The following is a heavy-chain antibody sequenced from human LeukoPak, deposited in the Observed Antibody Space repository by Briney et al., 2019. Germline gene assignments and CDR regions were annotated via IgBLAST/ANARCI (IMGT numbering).Heavy chain of an antibody. CDR3: ARGGYYGSGSYYGDAFDI. D-gene: IGHD3-10*01. V-gene: IGHV4-34*01. CDR2: INHSGST. J-gene: IGHJ3*02. CDR1: GGSFSGYY. Sequence: SETLSLTCAVYGGSFSGYYWSWIRQPPGKGLEWIGEINHSGSTNYNPSLKSRVTISVDTSKNQFSLKLSSVTAADTAVYYCARGGYYGSGSYYGDAFDIWGQGTMVTVSS.